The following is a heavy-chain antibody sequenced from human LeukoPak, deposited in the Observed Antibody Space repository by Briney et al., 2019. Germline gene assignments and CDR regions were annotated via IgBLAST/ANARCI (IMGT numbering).Heavy chain of an antibody. J-gene: IGHJ5*01. Sequence: ETLSLTCAVYGGSFSGYYWSWIRQPPGKGLEWVSAISPSGGSTYYADSVKGRFTFSRDNSKNTVYLQMNSLRADDTAVYYCAKDRTAVAGFNWFDSWGQGTLVTVSS. CDR2: ISPSGGST. CDR1: GGSFSGYY. CDR3: AKDRTAVAGFNWFDS. V-gene: IGHV3-23*01. D-gene: IGHD6-19*01.